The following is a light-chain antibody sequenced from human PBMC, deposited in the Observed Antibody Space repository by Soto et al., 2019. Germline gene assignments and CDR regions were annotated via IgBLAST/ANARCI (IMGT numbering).Light chain of an antibody. CDR2: AAS. Sequence: DIQMTQSPSTLSGSVGDRVTITCRASQTINTYLNWYQQKPGKAPKLLIYAASSLQSGVPSRFSGSGSGTDFTLTISSLQPEDFATYYCQQSYSTPRTFGQGTKVDIK. CDR3: QQSYSTPRT. V-gene: IGKV1-39*01. J-gene: IGKJ1*01. CDR1: QTINTY.